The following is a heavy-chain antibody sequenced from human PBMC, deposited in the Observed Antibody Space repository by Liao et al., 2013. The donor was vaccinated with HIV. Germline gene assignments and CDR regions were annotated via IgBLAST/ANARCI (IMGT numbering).Heavy chain of an antibody. CDR3: ARSYYDFWNGYRY. CDR1: GGSISSGDYY. Sequence: QMQLQESGPGLVKPSQTLSLTCSVSGGSISSGDYYWTWIRQPPGKGLEWIGYTFYSGNTYYNPSLRSRITISLDASKNQLSLKMRSVTAADTAVYYCARSYYDFWNGYRYWGQGTLVTVSS. V-gene: IGHV4-30-4*01. D-gene: IGHD3-3*01. CDR2: TFYSGNT. J-gene: IGHJ4*02.